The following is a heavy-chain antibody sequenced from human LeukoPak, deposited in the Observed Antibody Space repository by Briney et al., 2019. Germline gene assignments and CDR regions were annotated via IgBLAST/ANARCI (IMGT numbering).Heavy chain of an antibody. CDR1: GGSISSYY. Sequence: SETLSLTCTVSGGSISSYYWSWIRQPPGKGLEWIGYIYYSGSTNYNPSLKSRVTISVDTSKNQFSLKLSSVTAADTAVYYCARVQPPSHNRNLFDYWGQGTLVTVSS. CDR3: ARVQPPSHNRNLFDY. J-gene: IGHJ4*02. CDR2: IYYSGST. V-gene: IGHV4-59*01. D-gene: IGHD1-14*01.